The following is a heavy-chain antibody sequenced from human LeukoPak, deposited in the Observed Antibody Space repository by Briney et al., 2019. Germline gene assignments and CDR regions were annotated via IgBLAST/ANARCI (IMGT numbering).Heavy chain of an antibody. CDR2: INHSGST. CDR1: GGSFSGYY. D-gene: IGHD3-10*01. J-gene: IGHJ4*02. CDR3: ARRSTYYGSGSYFY. Sequence: SETLSLTCAVYGGSFSGYYWSWIRQPPGKGLEWIGEINHSGSTNYNPSLKSRVTISVDTSKNQFSLKLSSVTAADTAVYYCARRSTYYGSGSYFYWGQGTLVTVSS. V-gene: IGHV4-34*01.